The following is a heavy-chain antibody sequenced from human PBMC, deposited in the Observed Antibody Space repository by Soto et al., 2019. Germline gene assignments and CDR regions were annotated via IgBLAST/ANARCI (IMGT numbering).Heavy chain of an antibody. CDR3: AIVSSFEWAYRDY. J-gene: IGHJ4*02. D-gene: IGHD3-3*02. Sequence: EVQLLESGGGLVQPGGSLRLSCAASGFTFSSYGMSWVRQAPGKGLEWVSVISGSGTSTHYADSVKGRFTISRDNSKNTLYLQMNSLRAVDPAIYYCAIVSSFEWAYRDYWGQGTLVTVSS. V-gene: IGHV3-23*01. CDR1: GFTFSSYG. CDR2: ISGSGTST.